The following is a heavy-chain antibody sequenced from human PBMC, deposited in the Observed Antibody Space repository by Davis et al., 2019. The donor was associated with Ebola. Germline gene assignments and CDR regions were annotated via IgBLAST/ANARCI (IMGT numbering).Heavy chain of an antibody. CDR1: GFTFSNFW. V-gene: IGHV3-7*03. J-gene: IGHJ4*02. D-gene: IGHD3-16*02. Sequence: GESLMISCAASGFTFSNFWMSWVRQPPGKGLEWVANINQDGSEKYYVDSVKGRFTISRDNAKKSLYLQISSLRAEDMAVYYCVRGITSYYDTVWGSYRYNAFDSWGQGTLVPVSS. CDR3: VRGITSYYDTVWGSYRYNAFDS. CDR2: INQDGSEK.